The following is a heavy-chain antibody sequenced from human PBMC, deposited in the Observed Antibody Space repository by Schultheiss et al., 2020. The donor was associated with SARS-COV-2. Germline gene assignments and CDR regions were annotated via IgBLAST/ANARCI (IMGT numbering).Heavy chain of an antibody. Sequence: SETLSLTCTVSGGSISSSSYYWGWIRQPPGKGLEWIGSIYYSGSTYYNPSLKSRVTISVDTSKNQFSLKLSSVTAADTAVYYCARRLRTTEAFDIWGQGTMVTVSS. CDR3: ARRLRTTEAFDI. CDR2: IYYSGST. CDR1: GGSISSSSYY. J-gene: IGHJ3*02. V-gene: IGHV4-39*01. D-gene: IGHD4-11*01.